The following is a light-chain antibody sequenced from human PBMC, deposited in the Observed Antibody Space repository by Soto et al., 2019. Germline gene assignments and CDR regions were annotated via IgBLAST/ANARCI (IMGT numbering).Light chain of an antibody. CDR1: QSVSSN. CDR3: QQYNNWPWT. CDR2: GTS. V-gene: IGKV3-15*01. J-gene: IGKJ1*01. Sequence: EIVMTHSPVTLSVSPGERATLSFRASQSVSSNLAWYQQKPGQAPRLLIYGTSTRATGIPSRFSGSGSGTEFTLTISSLQSEDFAVYSCQQYNNWPWTFGQGTKVDIK.